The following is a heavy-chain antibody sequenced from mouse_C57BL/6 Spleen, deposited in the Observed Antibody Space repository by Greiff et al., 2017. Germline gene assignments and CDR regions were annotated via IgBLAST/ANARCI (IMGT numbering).Heavy chain of an antibody. D-gene: IGHD2-1*01. V-gene: IGHV1-15*01. CDR2: IDPETGGT. CDR1: GYTFTDYE. CDR3: TRGHGNYDGY. J-gene: IGHJ2*01. Sequence: VQLQESGAELVRPGASVTLSCKASGYTFTDYEMHWVKQPPVHGLEWIGAIDPETGGTAYNQKFKGKAILTADKSSSTAYMELRSLTSEDSAVYYCTRGHGNYDGYWGQGTTLTVSS.